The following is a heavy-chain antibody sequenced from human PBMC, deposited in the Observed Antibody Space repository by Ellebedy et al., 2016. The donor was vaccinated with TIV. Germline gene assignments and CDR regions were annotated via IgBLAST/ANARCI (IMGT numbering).Heavy chain of an antibody. V-gene: IGHV1-69*04. D-gene: IGHD5-24*01. J-gene: IGHJ6*02. CDR2: IIPILGIA. CDR3: ARDEMRKNGGHYGMDV. Sequence: AASVKVSCKASGGTFSNYVISWVRQAPGQGLEWMGRIIPILGIANYAQKFQGRVTITADKSTSTAYMELSSLRTEDTAVFYCARDEMRKNGGHYGMDVWGQGTTVTVSS. CDR1: GGTFSNYV.